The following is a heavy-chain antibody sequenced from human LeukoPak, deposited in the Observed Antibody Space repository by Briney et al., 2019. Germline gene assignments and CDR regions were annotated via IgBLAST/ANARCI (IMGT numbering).Heavy chain of an antibody. V-gene: IGHV4-59*11. CDR1: GGSISSHY. J-gene: IGHJ5*02. CDR3: ARAGYGNWFDP. Sequence: SETLSLTCTVSGGSISSHYWSWIRQPPGKGLEWIGYIYYSGSTNYNPSLKSRVTISVDTSKNQFSLKLSSVTAADTAVYYCARAGYGNWFDPWGQGNLVTVSS. CDR2: IYYSGST. D-gene: IGHD5-18*01.